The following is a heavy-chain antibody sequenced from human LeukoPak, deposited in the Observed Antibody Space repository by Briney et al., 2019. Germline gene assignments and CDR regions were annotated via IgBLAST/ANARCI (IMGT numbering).Heavy chain of an antibody. D-gene: IGHD3-3*01. CDR1: GGSVSSYY. J-gene: IGHJ6*02. CDR3: ARSPRITIFGVVRYGMDV. V-gene: IGHV4-59*02. CDR2: IYYSGST. Sequence: SETLSLTCTVSGGSVSSYYWSWIRQPPGKGLEWIGYIYYSGSTNYNPSLKSRVTISVDTSKNQFSLKLSSVTAADTAVYYCARSPRITIFGVVRYGMDVWGQGTTVTVSS.